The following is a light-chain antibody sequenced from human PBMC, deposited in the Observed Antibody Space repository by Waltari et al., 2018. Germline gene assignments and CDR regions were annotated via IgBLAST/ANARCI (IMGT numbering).Light chain of an antibody. CDR1: RRVGANF. Sequence: EVVLTQSPVTLSLSPGETATLSCRASRRVGANFLAWYHQRPGQSPRPLIYGTSTRAGRIPDRFNGGGSGTDFTLIINRLEPEDLGQYFCHQYDQTPWTFGQGTTVE. J-gene: IGKJ1*01. V-gene: IGKV3-20*01. CDR2: GTS. CDR3: HQYDQTPWT.